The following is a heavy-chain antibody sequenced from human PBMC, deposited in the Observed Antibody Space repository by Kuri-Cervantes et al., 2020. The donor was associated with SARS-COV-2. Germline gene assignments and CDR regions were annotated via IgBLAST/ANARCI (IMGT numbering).Heavy chain of an antibody. J-gene: IGHJ4*02. Sequence: SETLSLTCTVSGGSISISSYYWGWIRQPPGKGLEWIGSIYHSGSTYYNPSLKSRVTISVDTSKNQFSLKLSSVTAADTAVYYCARSYLGWSSSSAVWGQGTLVTVSS. V-gene: IGHV4-39*01. CDR1: GGSISISSYY. D-gene: IGHD6-6*01. CDR2: IYHSGST. CDR3: ARSYLGWSSSSAV.